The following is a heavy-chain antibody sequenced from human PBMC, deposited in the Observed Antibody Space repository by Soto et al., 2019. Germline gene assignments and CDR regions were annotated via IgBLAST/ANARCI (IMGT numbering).Heavy chain of an antibody. V-gene: IGHV4-34*01. Sequence: SETLSLTCAVYGGSFSGYYWSWIRQPPGKGLEWIGEINHSGSTNYNPSLKSRVTISVDTSKNQFSLKLSSVTAADTAVYYCARGQIFGVVINFFDYCGQGTLVTVSS. J-gene: IGHJ4*02. CDR2: INHSGST. CDR1: GGSFSGYY. CDR3: ARGQIFGVVINFFDY. D-gene: IGHD3-3*01.